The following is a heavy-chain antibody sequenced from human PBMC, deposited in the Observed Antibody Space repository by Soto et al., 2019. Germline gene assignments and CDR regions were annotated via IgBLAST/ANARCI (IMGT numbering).Heavy chain of an antibody. J-gene: IGHJ4*02. CDR1: GGSISSTSYY. CDR3: ARHDYDSGSYVRY. D-gene: IGHD3-10*01. CDR2: IYHSGTT. Sequence: QLQLQESGPGLVKPSETLSLTCTFSGGSISSTSYYWGWIRQPPGKGLEWIGNIYHSGTTYYNPSLTSRVTISVDTSKNQFSLKLTSVTAADTAVYYCARHDYDSGSYVRYWGQGTLVTVSS. V-gene: IGHV4-39*01.